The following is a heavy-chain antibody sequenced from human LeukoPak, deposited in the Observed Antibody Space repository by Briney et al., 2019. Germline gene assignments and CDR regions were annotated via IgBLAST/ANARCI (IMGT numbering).Heavy chain of an antibody. V-gene: IGHV4-31*03. CDR1: GDSISSAFYY. CDR3: ARNLGAVVTPGWAYDI. Sequence: PSQTLSLTCTVSGDSISSAFYYWSWIRQHPGKGLEWIGYIYHSGTTYYSPSLKTRVTMSLDTSRNQFSLKVYSVTAADTAVYYCARNLGAVVTPGWAYDIWGQGTMVTVSS. D-gene: IGHD4-23*01. J-gene: IGHJ3*02. CDR2: IYHSGTT.